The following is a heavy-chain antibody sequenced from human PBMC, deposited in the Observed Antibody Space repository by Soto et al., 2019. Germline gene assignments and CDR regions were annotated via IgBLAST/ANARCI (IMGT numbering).Heavy chain of an antibody. CDR1: GFTFGSYS. CDR3: ARDRRDSSSLKNYYYYGMDV. D-gene: IGHD6-6*01. V-gene: IGHV3-21*01. CDR2: ISSSSSYI. J-gene: IGHJ6*02. Sequence: PGGSLRLSCAASGFTFGSYSMNWVRQAPGKGLEWVSSISSSSSYIYYADSVKGRFTISRDNAKNSLYLQMNSLRAEDTAVYYCARDRRDSSSLKNYYYYGMDVWGQGTTVTSP.